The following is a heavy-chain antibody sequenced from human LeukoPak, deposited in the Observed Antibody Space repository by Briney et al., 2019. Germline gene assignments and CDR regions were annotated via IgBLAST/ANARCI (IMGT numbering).Heavy chain of an antibody. CDR2: IYSSGST. Sequence: SETLSLTCTVSGGSISSYYWSWIRQPPGKGLEWIGYIYSSGSTNYNPSLRSRVTISVDTSKNQFSLKLRSVTAADTAVYYCARSGSYYPDYWGQGTLVTVSS. V-gene: IGHV4-59*01. D-gene: IGHD1-26*01. J-gene: IGHJ4*02. CDR1: GGSISSYY. CDR3: ARSGSYYPDY.